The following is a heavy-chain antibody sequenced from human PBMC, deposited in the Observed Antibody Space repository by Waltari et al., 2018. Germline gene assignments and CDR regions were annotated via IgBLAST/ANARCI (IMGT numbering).Heavy chain of an antibody. CDR2: ISASGGST. D-gene: IGHD1-1*01. CDR1: GFTFSSYA. CDR3: AKGAQTTKDSHLDH. Sequence: EVQLVESGGNLVQPGGSRRLSCAAFGFTFSSYAMSWVRQAPGKGLEWVSGISASGGSTYYPASVKGRFTISRDNSRNTLYLQMDSLRADDTAVYYCAKGAQTTKDSHLDHWGQGTLVTVSS. V-gene: IGHV3-23*04. J-gene: IGHJ4*02.